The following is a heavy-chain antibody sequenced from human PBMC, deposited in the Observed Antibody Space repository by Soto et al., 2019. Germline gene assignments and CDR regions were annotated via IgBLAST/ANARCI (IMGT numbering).Heavy chain of an antibody. D-gene: IGHD2-2*01. V-gene: IGHV3-15*07. CDR1: GFTFSNAW. J-gene: IGHJ4*02. CDR2: IKSKTDGGTA. Sequence: PGGSLRLSCEGSGFTFSNAWMNWVRQAPGKGLEWVGRIKSKTDGGTADYAAPVKGRFTISRDDSKNMVFLQMNSLRTEDTAVYYCITSNLAYCTTTSCSAWDYWGQGTLVTVSS. CDR3: ITSNLAYCTTTSCSAWDY.